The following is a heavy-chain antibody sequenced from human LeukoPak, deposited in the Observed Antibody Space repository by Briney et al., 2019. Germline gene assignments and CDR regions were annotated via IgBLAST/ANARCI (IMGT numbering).Heavy chain of an antibody. D-gene: IGHD2-2*01. CDR3: ARGGADCSSTSCYGITYYFDY. V-gene: IGHV4-34*01. J-gene: IGHJ4*02. CDR2: VNHSGST. Sequence: PSETLSLTCAVYGGSFSGYYWSWIRQPPGKGLEWIGEVNHSGSTNYNPSLKSRVTISVDTSKNQFSLKLSSVTAADTAVYYCARGGADCSSTSCYGITYYFDYWGQGTLVTVSS. CDR1: GGSFSGYY.